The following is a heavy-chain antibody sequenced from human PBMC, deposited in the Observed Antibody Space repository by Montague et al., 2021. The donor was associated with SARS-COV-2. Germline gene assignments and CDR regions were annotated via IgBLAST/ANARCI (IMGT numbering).Heavy chain of an antibody. D-gene: IGHD3-16*02. Sequence: SETLSLTCTVSSGSINNFFWSWIRQPPGKGLEWIGIIYHSGTTNYNPSLESRVTISADTTENQLSLRLTSVTVADTAVYYCARVPARWHLSWFDPWGQGTPVTVSS. V-gene: IGHV4-59*01. CDR2: IYHSGTT. CDR1: SGSINNFF. CDR3: ARVPARWHLSWFDP. J-gene: IGHJ5*02.